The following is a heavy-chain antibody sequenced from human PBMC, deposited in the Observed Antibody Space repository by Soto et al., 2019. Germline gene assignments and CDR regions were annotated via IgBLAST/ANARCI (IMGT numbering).Heavy chain of an antibody. CDR1: GFTFSSYD. CDR3: ARATIDYGGKWTDWYFDL. V-gene: IGHV3-13*01. D-gene: IGHD4-17*01. Sequence: GGSLRLSCAASGFTFSSYDMHWVRQATGKGLEWVSAIGTAGDTYYPGSVKGRFTISRENAKNSLYLQMNSLRAEDTAVYYCARATIDYGGKWTDWYFDLWGRGTLVTVSS. CDR2: IGTAGDT. J-gene: IGHJ2*01.